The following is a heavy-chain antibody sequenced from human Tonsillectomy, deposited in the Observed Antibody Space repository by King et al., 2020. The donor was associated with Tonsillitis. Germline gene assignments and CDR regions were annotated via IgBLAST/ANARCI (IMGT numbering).Heavy chain of an antibody. V-gene: IGHV4-34*01. CDR2: INHSGST. J-gene: IGHJ4*02. CDR3: ARGVGYCTATNCYGGRAALAY. Sequence: VQLQQWGAGLLKPSETLSLTCAVYGGSFSGYYWTWIRQPPGKGLEWIGEINHSGSTNYNPSLKSRVTMSVDTSKNQFSLKLTSVTAADTAVYYCARGVGYCTATNCYGGRAALAYWGQGTLVTVSS. D-gene: IGHD2-2*01. CDR1: GGSFSGYY.